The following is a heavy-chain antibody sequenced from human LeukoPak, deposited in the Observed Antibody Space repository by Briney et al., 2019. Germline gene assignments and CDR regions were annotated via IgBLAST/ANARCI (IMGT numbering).Heavy chain of an antibody. D-gene: IGHD7-27*01. J-gene: IGHJ2*01. CDR1: GGSISSGGYS. Sequence: PSETLSLTCAVSGGSISSGGYSWSWIRQPPGKGLEWIGYIYHSGSTYYNPSLKSRVTISVDRSKNQFSLKLSSVTAADTAVYYCARAGDLNRWYFDLWGRGTLVTVSP. V-gene: IGHV4-30-2*01. CDR3: ARAGDLNRWYFDL. CDR2: IYHSGST.